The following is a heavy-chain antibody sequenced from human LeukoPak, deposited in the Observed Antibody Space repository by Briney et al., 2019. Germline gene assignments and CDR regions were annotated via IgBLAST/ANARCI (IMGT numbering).Heavy chain of an antibody. CDR1: GGSISSGSYY. CDR2: IYYSGST. Sequence: PSQTLSLTCTVSGGSISSGSYYWSWIRQPPGKGLEWIGYIYYSGSTNYNPSLKSRVTISVDTSKNQFSLKLSSVTAADTAVYYCARAELITFGGVIVKDAWFDPWGQGTLVTVSS. D-gene: IGHD3-16*02. J-gene: IGHJ5*02. CDR3: ARAELITFGGVIVKDAWFDP. V-gene: IGHV4-61*01.